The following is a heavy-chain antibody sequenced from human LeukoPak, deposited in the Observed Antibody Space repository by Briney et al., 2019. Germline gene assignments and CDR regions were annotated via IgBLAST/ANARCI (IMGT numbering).Heavy chain of an antibody. D-gene: IGHD6-13*01. CDR3: ARENGGAADGSNI. V-gene: IGHV1-2*06. J-gene: IGHJ3*02. CDR1: GYTSTGYY. Sequence: ASVKVSCKASGYTSTGYYMHWVRQAPGQGLEWMGRINPNSGGTNYAQKFQGRVTMTRDTSISTAYMELSRLRSDDTAVYYCARENGGAADGSNIWGQGTMVTVSS. CDR2: INPNSGGT.